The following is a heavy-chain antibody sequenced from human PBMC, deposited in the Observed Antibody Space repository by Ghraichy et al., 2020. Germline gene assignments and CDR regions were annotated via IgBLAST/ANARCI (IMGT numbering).Heavy chain of an antibody. Sequence: SETLSLTCTVSGGSISSYFWTWIRQPPGKGLEWIGYIYYTGVTNYHPSLKSRVTISVDSSKSQFSLKLSSATAADTAVYYCARHDSKMFPPILSSYYYGMDVWGQGTTVIVSS. J-gene: IGHJ6*02. CDR3: ARHDSKMFPPILSSYYYGMDV. D-gene: IGHD3-10*02. CDR2: IYYTGVT. CDR1: GGSISSYF. V-gene: IGHV4-59*08.